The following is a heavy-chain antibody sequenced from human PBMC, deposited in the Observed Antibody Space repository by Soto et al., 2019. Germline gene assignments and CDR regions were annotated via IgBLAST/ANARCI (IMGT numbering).Heavy chain of an antibody. CDR2: IRGDLVTT. CDR1: GFTFSDNA. CDR3: VKEGKMGVEGFDF. Sequence: EMQLLESGGDLVQPGGSLRLSCATSGFTFSDNAMHWVRQAPGEGREWVSGIRGDLVTTPYADSVKGRFTISRDNSKNTLYLQMNSLRAEDTAIYYCVKEGKMGVEGFDFWGQGTLVTVSS. J-gene: IGHJ4*02. D-gene: IGHD1-26*01. V-gene: IGHV3-23*01.